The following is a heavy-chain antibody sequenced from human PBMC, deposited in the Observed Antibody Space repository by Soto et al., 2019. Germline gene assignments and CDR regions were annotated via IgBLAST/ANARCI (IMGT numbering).Heavy chain of an antibody. J-gene: IGHJ4*02. CDR1: GGSISSSSYY. D-gene: IGHD1-26*01. CDR2: IYYSGST. Sequence: SETLSLTCTVSGGSISSSSYYWGWIRQPPGKGLEWIGSIYYSGSTYYNPPLKSRVTISVDTSKNQFSLKLSSVTAADTAVYYCASNPIKVGAKDYWGQGTLVTVSS. V-gene: IGHV4-39*01. CDR3: ASNPIKVGAKDY.